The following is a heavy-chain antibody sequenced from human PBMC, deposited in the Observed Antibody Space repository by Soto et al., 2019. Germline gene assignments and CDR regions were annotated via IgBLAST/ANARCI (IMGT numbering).Heavy chain of an antibody. D-gene: IGHD3-3*01. CDR2: ITGYNANT. J-gene: IGHJ4*02. V-gene: IGHV1-18*01. Sequence: QVQLVQSGPEVKKPGASVKVSCKGSGYTFNSFGISWVRQAPGQGLEWMGWITGYNANTKYAQKFQGRVTMTTDTCTSTAYMGRRSLRSDDTAVYYCARYFCSGRFPYHFDFWGQGTLVTVSS. CDR3: ARYFCSGRFPYHFDF. CDR1: GYTFNSFG.